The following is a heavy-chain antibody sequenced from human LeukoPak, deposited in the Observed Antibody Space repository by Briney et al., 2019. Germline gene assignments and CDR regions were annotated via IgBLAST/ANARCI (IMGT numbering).Heavy chain of an antibody. CDR3: AKDIAVGGYFDY. D-gene: IGHD6-19*01. CDR1: GFTFSSYA. CDR2: ISASGGST. V-gene: IGHV3-23*01. Sequence: PGGSLRLSCAASGFTFSSYAISWVRQAPGKGLEWFSSISASGGSTYYAESVKGRFTISRDNSKNTLYLQMNSLRAEDTAVYYCAKDIAVGGYFDYWGQGTLVTVSS. J-gene: IGHJ4*02.